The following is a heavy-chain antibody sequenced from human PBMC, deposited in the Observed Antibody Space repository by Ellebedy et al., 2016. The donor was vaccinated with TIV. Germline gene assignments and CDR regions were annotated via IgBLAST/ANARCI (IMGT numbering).Heavy chain of an antibody. CDR1: GGSISSYY. Sequence: SETLSLTCTVSGGSISSYYWSWIRQPPGKGLEWIGYIYYSGSTNYNPSLKSRVTISVDTSKNQFSLKLSSVTAADTAVYYCARRSIVGAIGFDYWGQGTLVTVSS. J-gene: IGHJ4*02. CDR2: IYYSGST. D-gene: IGHD1-26*01. CDR3: ARRSIVGAIGFDY. V-gene: IGHV4-59*08.